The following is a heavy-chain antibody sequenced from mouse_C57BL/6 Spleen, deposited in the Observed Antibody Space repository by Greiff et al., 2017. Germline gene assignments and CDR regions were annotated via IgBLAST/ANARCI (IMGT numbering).Heavy chain of an antibody. CDR3: ARRAYYGNYGYFDV. CDR2: FHPYNDDT. J-gene: IGHJ1*03. CDR1: GYTFTTYP. Sequence: VKLQESGAELVKPGASVKMSCKASGYTFTTYPIEWMKQNHGKSLEWIGNFHPYNDDTKYNEKFKGKATLTVEKSSSTVYLELSRLTSDDSAVYYCARRAYYGNYGYFDVWGTGTTVTVSS. D-gene: IGHD2-10*01. V-gene: IGHV1-47*01.